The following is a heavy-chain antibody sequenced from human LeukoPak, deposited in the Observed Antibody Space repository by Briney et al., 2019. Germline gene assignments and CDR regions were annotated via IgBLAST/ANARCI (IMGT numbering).Heavy chain of an antibody. Sequence: PSETLSPTWVVDGGSLSGYYWSWLRQPPGKGREWVGEINHSGSNNYNPSLKCRVTISVDTSKTHFSLKLSSVTAADTAVYYCARGSLLYYYDSSGYSDYWGQGTLVTVSS. V-gene: IGHV4-34*01. D-gene: IGHD3-22*01. CDR3: ARGSLLYYYDSSGYSDY. J-gene: IGHJ4*02. CDR2: INHSGSN. CDR1: GGSLSGYY.